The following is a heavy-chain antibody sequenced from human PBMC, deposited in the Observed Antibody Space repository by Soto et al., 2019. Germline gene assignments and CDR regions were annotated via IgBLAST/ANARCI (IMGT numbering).Heavy chain of an antibody. Sequence: QLQLQESGSGLVKPSQTLSLTCALSGGSISSGGYSWSWIRQPPGKGLEWIGYIYHSGSTYYNPSLKSRVTISVDRSKNQFSLKLSSVTAADTAVYYCARGYHSGSGYVFDYWGQGTLVTVSS. J-gene: IGHJ4*02. CDR3: ARGYHSGSGYVFDY. D-gene: IGHD3-22*01. V-gene: IGHV4-30-2*01. CDR2: IYHSGST. CDR1: GGSISSGGYS.